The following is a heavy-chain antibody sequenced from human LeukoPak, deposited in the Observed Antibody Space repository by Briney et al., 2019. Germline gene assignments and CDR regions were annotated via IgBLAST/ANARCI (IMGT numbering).Heavy chain of an antibody. J-gene: IGHJ6*02. CDR3: ATDDLYYGSGSYYNGGGV. CDR1: GFTFSSYW. CDR2: ISGSGGST. D-gene: IGHD3-10*01. V-gene: IGHV3-23*01. Sequence: GGSLRLSCAASGFTFSSYWMSWVRQAPGKGLEWVSAISGSGGSTYYADSVKGRFTISRDNSKNTLYLQMNSLRAEDTAVYYCATDDLYYGSGSYYNGGGVWGQGTTVTVSS.